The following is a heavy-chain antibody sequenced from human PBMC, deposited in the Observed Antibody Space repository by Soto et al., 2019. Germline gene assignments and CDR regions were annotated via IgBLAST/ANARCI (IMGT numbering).Heavy chain of an antibody. Sequence: QVQLVQSGAEVKKPGSSVKVSCKASGATFNFYTINWVRQAPGLGLEWMGRFNPILSFSNSALKFQGRVTLTADKSTSTAYMVLSSLRSEDTAIYYCATGFGSGSRAFDYWGQGALVTVSS. CDR1: GATFNFYT. J-gene: IGHJ4*02. CDR3: ATGFGSGSRAFDY. V-gene: IGHV1-69*02. CDR2: FNPILSFS. D-gene: IGHD3-10*01.